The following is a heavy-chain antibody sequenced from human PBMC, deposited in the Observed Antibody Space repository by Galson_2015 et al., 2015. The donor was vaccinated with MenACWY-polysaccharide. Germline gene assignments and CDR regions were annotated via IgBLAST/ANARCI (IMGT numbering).Heavy chain of an antibody. CDR3: ARVGSSWPNWFDP. V-gene: IGHV1-2*06. Sequence: SVKVSCKASGYTFTGYYMHWVRQAPGQGLEWMGRINPNSGGTNYAQKFQGRVTMTRDTSISTAYMELSRLRSDDTAVYYCARVGSSWPNWFDPWGQGTLVTVSS. CDR1: GYTFTGYY. CDR2: INPNSGGT. D-gene: IGHD6-13*01. J-gene: IGHJ5*02.